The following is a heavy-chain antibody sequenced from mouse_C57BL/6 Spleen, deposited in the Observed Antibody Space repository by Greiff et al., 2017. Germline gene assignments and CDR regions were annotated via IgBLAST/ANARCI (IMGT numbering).Heavy chain of an antibody. CDR3: ARVLRGPFDY. J-gene: IGHJ2*01. CDR1: GYTFTSYW. CDR2: IDPNSGGT. V-gene: IGHV1-72*01. Sequence: VQLQQSGAELAKPGASVKLSCKASGYTFTSYWMHWVKQRPGQGLEWIGRIDPNSGGTKYNEKFKSKATLTVDKPSSTAYMQLSSLTSEDSAVYYCARVLRGPFDYWGQGTTLTVSS.